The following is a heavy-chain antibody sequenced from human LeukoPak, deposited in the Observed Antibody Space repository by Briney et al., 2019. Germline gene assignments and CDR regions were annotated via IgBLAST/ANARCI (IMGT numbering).Heavy chain of an antibody. CDR1: GFTFSGSA. Sequence: GGSLKLSCAASGFTFSGSAMHWVRQASGKGLEWVGRIRSKANSYATAYAASVKGRFTISRDDSKNTAYLQMNSLKTEDTAVYYCTRHGGNSDYWGQGTLVTVSS. CDR3: TRHGGNSDY. D-gene: IGHD4-23*01. V-gene: IGHV3-73*01. J-gene: IGHJ4*02. CDR2: IRSKANSYAT.